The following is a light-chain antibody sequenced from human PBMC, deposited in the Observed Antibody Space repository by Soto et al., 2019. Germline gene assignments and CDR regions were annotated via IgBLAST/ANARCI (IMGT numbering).Light chain of an antibody. Sequence: EVVLTQSPATLSLSPGERATLSCRASQTVRSYLAWYQQKPGQAPRLLIYDASNRATGIPARFSGSGSGTDFTLTISSLEPEDFAVYYYQQRYNWPLITFGQGTRLEIK. CDR2: DAS. J-gene: IGKJ5*01. CDR3: QQRYNWPLIT. CDR1: QTVRSY. V-gene: IGKV3-11*01.